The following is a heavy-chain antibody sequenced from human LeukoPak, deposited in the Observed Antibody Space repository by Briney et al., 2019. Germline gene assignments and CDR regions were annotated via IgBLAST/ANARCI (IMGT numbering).Heavy chain of an antibody. J-gene: IGHJ5*02. Sequence: SETLSLTCTVSGGSISSHYWSWIRQPPGKGLERIGYIYYSGSTNYNPSLKSRVTISVDTSKNQFSLKLSSVTAADTAVYYCARSFYYYDSLHLFDPWGQGTLVTVSS. CDR1: GGSISSHY. CDR2: IYYSGST. D-gene: IGHD3-22*01. V-gene: IGHV4-59*11. CDR3: ARSFYYYDSLHLFDP.